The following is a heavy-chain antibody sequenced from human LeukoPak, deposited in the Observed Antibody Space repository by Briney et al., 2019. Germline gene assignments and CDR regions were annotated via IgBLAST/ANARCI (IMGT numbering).Heavy chain of an antibody. CDR3: ARSVDSSGWYIRSWFDP. V-gene: IGHV1-8*03. CDR2: MNPNSGNT. D-gene: IGHD6-19*01. CDR1: GYTFTSYD. Sequence: ASVKVSCKASGYTFTSYDINWVRQATGQGLEWMGWMNPNSGNTGYAQKFQGRVTITRNTSISTAYMELSSLRSEDTAVYYCARSVDSSGWYIRSWFDPWGQGTLVTVSS. J-gene: IGHJ5*02.